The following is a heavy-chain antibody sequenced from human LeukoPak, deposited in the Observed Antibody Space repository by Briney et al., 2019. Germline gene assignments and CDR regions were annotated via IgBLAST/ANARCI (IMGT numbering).Heavy chain of an antibody. D-gene: IGHD3-3*01. J-gene: IGHJ4*02. CDR1: GLTFSSYA. V-gene: IGHV3-23*01. CDR2: ISGSGGST. Sequence: GGSLRLSCAASGLTFSSYAMSWVRQAPGKGLEWVSAISGSGGSTYYADSVKGRFTISRDNSKNTLYLQMNSLRAEDTAVYYCAVSLRFLEWLFKYWGQGTLVTVSS. CDR3: AVSLRFLEWLFKY.